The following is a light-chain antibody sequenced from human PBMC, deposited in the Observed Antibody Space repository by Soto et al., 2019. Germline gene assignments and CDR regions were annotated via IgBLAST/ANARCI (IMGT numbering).Light chain of an antibody. Sequence: EIVMTLSPGTLSVSPGERATLSCRASQSVSGNLAWYQQKPGQAPRLLIYGASTRATGIPARFSGSGSGTEFTLTISSLQSEDFAVYYCQQYNNWPPWTFGQGTKVEIK. CDR2: GAS. J-gene: IGKJ1*01. CDR1: QSVSGN. V-gene: IGKV3-15*01. CDR3: QQYNNWPPWT.